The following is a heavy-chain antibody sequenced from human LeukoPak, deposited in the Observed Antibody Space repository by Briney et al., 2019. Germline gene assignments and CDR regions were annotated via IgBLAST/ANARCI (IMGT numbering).Heavy chain of an antibody. CDR2: IRGSGGGT. Sequence: GGSLRLSCAASGFAFSSYEMNWVRQAPGKGLEWVSAIRGSGGGTYYADSVKGRFTISRDNSKNTLYLQMNSLRDEDTALYYCAKAGIGVVGYFDYWGQGTLVTVSS. J-gene: IGHJ4*02. V-gene: IGHV3-23*01. CDR1: GFAFSSYE. CDR3: AKAGIGVVGYFDY. D-gene: IGHD6-19*01.